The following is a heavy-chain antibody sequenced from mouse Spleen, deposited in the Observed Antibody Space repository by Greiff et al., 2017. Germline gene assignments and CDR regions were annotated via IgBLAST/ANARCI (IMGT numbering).Heavy chain of an antibody. V-gene: IGHV1-76*01. D-gene: IGHD2-3*01. J-gene: IGHJ1*01. CDR2: IYPGSGNT. Sequence: VKLMESGAELVRPGASVKLSCKASGYTFTDYYINWVKQRPGQGLEWIARIYPGSGNTYYNEKFKGKATLTAEKSSSTAYMQLSSLTSEDSAVYFCAREDGYYGYFDVWGAGTTVTVSS. CDR3: AREDGYYGYFDV. CDR1: GYTFTDYY.